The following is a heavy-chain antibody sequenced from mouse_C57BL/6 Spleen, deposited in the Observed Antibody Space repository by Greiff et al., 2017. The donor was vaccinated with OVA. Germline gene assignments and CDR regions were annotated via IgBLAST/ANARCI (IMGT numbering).Heavy chain of an antibody. CDR2: ISSGSSTI. CDR3: ARNGYYGSSFDY. Sequence: EVKLQESGGGLVKPGGSLKLSCAASGFTFSDYGMHWVRQAPEKGLEWVAYISSGSSTIYYADTVKGRFTISRDNAKNTLFLQMTSLRSEDTAMYYCARNGYYGSSFDYWGQGTTLTVSS. CDR1: GFTFSDYG. V-gene: IGHV5-17*01. D-gene: IGHD1-1*01. J-gene: IGHJ2*01.